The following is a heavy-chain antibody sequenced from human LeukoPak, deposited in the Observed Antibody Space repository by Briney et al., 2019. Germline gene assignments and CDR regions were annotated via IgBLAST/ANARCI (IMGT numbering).Heavy chain of an antibody. CDR2: ISGSGGST. J-gene: IGHJ4*02. CDR3: ARDLGRGNTPFDY. V-gene: IGHV3-23*01. D-gene: IGHD3-16*01. Sequence: GGSLRLSCAASGFTFSSYAMSWVRQAPGKGLEWVSAISGSGGSTYYADSVKGRFTISRDNSKNTVYLQMNSLRAEDTALYYCARDLGRGNTPFDYWGQGTLVTVSS. CDR1: GFTFSSYA.